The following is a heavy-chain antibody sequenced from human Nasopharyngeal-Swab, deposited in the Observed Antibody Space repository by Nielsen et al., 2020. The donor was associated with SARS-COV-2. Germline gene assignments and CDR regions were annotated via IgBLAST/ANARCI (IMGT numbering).Heavy chain of an antibody. J-gene: IGHJ4*02. CDR2: IYHSGST. Sequence: SETLSLTCAVSGGSISSGGYSWSWIRQPPGKGLEWIGYIYHSGSTYYNPSLKSRVTISVDTSKNQFSLKLSSVTAADTAVYYCARLDYSVYVDYWGQGTLVTVSS. V-gene: IGHV4-30-2*01. CDR3: ARLDYSVYVDY. D-gene: IGHD5/OR15-5a*01. CDR1: GGSISSGGYS.